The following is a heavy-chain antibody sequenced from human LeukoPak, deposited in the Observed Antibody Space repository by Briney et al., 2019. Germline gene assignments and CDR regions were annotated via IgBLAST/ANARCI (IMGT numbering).Heavy chain of an antibody. CDR2: LSNDGNSY. J-gene: IGHJ4*02. CDR1: GFTFSENN. V-gene: IGHV3-30-3*01. CDR3: ARDRSGFYSVDY. Sequence: HPGGSLRLSCAASGFTFSENNVHWVRQAPGKGLEWVALLSNDGNSYAYADSVKGRFTLSGGKSKTTLYLQMNSLRAEDTAVYYCARDRSGFYSVDYWGQGTLVTVSS. D-gene: IGHD5-12*01.